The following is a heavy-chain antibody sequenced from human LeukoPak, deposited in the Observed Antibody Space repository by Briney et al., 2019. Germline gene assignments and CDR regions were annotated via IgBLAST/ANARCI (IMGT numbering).Heavy chain of an antibody. V-gene: IGHV3-48*03. Sequence: GGSLRLSCAASGFTFSSYEINWVRQAPGKGLEWVSYISISGSTIYYADSVKGRFTISRDNAKNSLYLQMNSLRVEDTAVYYCARDLVVAFDQWGQGTLVTVSS. J-gene: IGHJ4*02. CDR2: ISISGSTI. CDR3: ARDLVVAFDQ. CDR1: GFTFSSYE. D-gene: IGHD2-15*01.